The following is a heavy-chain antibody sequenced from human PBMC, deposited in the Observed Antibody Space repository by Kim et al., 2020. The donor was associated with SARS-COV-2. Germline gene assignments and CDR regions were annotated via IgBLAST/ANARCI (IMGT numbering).Heavy chain of an antibody. D-gene: IGHD4-17*01. J-gene: IGHJ3*02. Sequence: YAQKLQGRVTMTTDTSTSTAYMELRSLRSDDTAVYYCARDAPHDYSAFDIWGQGTMVTVSS. CDR3: ARDAPHDYSAFDI. V-gene: IGHV1-18*01.